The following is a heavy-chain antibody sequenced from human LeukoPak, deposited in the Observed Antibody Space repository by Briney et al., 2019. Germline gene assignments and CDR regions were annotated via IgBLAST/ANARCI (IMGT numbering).Heavy chain of an antibody. CDR1: GFTFSNAW. J-gene: IGHJ4*02. Sequence: GGSLRLSCAASGFTFSNAWMSWVRQAPGKGLEWVGRIKSKTHGGTTDYAAPVKGRFTISRDDSKNTLYLQMNSLRAEDTAVYYCARVCSGSYGYLCYWGQGTLVTVSS. CDR3: ARVCSGSYGYLCY. D-gene: IGHD5-18*01. V-gene: IGHV3-15*01. CDR2: IKSKTHGGTT.